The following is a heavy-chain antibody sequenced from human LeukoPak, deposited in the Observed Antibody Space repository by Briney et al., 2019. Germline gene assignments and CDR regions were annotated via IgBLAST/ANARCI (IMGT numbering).Heavy chain of an antibody. V-gene: IGHV3-15*07. D-gene: IGHD3-22*01. J-gene: IGHJ2*01. CDR2: IRSNSDGGTI. CDR3: ATDFYDST. CDR1: GFTFSNAW. Sequence: GGSLRLSCATSGFTFSNAWMNWVRQAPGKGLEWVGRIRSNSDGGTIDYAAPVKGRFTLSRDDSKATLYLQMNSLQTEDTAVYYCATDFYDSTWGRGTLVTVSS.